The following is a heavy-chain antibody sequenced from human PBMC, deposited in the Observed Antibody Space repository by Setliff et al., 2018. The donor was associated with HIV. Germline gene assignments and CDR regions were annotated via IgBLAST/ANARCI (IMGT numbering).Heavy chain of an antibody. CDR2: INADNGNT. D-gene: IGHD6-19*01. V-gene: IGHV1-3*01. J-gene: IGHJ5*02. CDR1: GYTFTNHL. CDR3: ARDIGSVWHNWFDP. Sequence: ASVKVSCKASGYTFTNHLLYWVRQAPGQRLEWMGWINADNGNTRYSQKFQGRVTITRDTSASTAYMELTSLRSEDTAIYYCARDIGSVWHNWFDPWGQGTRVTVSS.